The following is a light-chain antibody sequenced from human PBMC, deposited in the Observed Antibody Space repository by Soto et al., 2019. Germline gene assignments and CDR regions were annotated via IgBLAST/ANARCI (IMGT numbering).Light chain of an antibody. CDR2: DAS. V-gene: IGKV3-11*01. J-gene: IGKJ3*01. CDR3: QQRSNWPPLFT. Sequence: EILLTQSPTTLSLSPGERATLSCRASQSVSSYLAWYQQKPGQAPRLLIYDASNRATGIQARFSGSGSGTDFPLTISSLEPEDYAVECCQQRSNWPPLFTFGPGTKLDIK. CDR1: QSVSSY.